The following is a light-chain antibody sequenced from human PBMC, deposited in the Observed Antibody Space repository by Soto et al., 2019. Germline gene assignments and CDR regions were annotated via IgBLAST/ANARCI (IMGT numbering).Light chain of an antibody. Sequence: QLRATLSVYTGEGSTVSCRASQSVSSHLAWYQHKPGQAPRLLFYDASTRATGIPARFSGSGSGTEFTLTISSLQSEDFAVYYCQQYNNWPPYTFGEGTKVDIK. J-gene: IGKJ1*01. CDR2: DAS. V-gene: IGKV3-15*01. CDR1: QSVSSH. CDR3: QQYNNWPPYT.